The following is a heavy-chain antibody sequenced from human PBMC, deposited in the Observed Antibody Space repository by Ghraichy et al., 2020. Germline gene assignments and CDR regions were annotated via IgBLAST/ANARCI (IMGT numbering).Heavy chain of an antibody. Sequence: GGSLRLSCAASGFTFSRYVMNWVRQAPGKGLEWVAFISYNGSNKYYADSVKGRFTISRDNSKNTLYLQMNSLRGEDTAVYYCARDQEYSCYFEFVSWGQGTLVTVSS. V-gene: IGHV3-30*04. J-gene: IGHJ4*02. CDR1: GFTFSRYV. D-gene: IGHD5-12*01. CDR3: ARDQEYSCYFEFVS. CDR2: ISYNGSNK.